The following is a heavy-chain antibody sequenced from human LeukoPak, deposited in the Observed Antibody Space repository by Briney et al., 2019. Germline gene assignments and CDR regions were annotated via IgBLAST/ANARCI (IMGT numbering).Heavy chain of an antibody. J-gene: IGHJ4*02. Sequence: SETLSLTCTVSGDSINNSSYYWGWIRQPPGKGLEWIGSIHYSGSTYYNPSLKSRVTISVDTSKNQFSLRLSPVTAADTAVYYCARGSIAPDYWGQGTLVTVSS. CDR3: ARGSIAPDY. D-gene: IGHD6-6*01. V-gene: IGHV4-39*01. CDR1: GDSINNSSYY. CDR2: IHYSGST.